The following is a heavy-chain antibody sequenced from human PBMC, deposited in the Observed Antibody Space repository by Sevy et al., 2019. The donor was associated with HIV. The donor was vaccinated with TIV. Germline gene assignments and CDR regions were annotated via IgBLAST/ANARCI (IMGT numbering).Heavy chain of an antibody. CDR2: ISYDGSNK. J-gene: IGHJ6*02. CDR3: AKDFTGFYGMDV. V-gene: IGHV3-30*18. CDR1: GLTLSSCG. D-gene: IGHD3-9*01. Sequence: GGSLRLSCAASGLTLSSCGMHWARQAPGKGLEWVAVISYDGSNKYYAESVKGRFTISRHTSKNTLYLQMNSLRAEDTAVYYCAKDFTGFYGMDVWGQGTTVTVSS.